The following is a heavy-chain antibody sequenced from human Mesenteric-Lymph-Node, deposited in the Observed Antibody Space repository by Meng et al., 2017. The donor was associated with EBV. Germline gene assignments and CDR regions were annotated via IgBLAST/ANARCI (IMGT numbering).Heavy chain of an antibody. CDR2: IYWDDDK. D-gene: IGHD2-15*01. J-gene: IGHJ4*02. Sequence: QITLKESGPMLVKPSQTLTLTCTFSGFSPITSGVGVGWTRQPPGKALEWLSSIYWDDDKLYSTSLKSRLTITKDTSKNQVVLTMTKMDPVDTATYFCAHTYCSGGSCYTPFDDWGQGTLVTVSS. CDR1: GFSPITSGVG. CDR3: AHTYCSGGSCYTPFDD. V-gene: IGHV2-5*02.